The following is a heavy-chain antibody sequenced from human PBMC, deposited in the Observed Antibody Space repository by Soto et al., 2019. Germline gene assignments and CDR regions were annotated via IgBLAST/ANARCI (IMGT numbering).Heavy chain of an antibody. J-gene: IGHJ3*02. D-gene: IGHD2-8*02. CDR2: FDPEDGET. CDR3: ATPLLVLGAFDI. Sequence: ASVKVSCKVSGYTLTELSMHWVRQAPGKGLEWMGGFDPEDGETIYAQKFQGRVTMTEDTSTDTAYMELSSLRSEDTAVYYCATPLLVLGAFDIWGQGTMVTVS. V-gene: IGHV1-24*01. CDR1: GYTLTELS.